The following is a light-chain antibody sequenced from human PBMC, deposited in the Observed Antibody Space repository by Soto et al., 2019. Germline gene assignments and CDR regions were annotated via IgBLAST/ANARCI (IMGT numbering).Light chain of an antibody. Sequence: EIVLTQSPGTLSLSPVERATLSCMASQSVSSSYLAWYQQKPGQAPRLLIYGASSRATGIPDRFSGSGSGTEFTLTISSLQPDDFATYYCQHYNSYSEAFGQGTKVDNK. CDR1: QSVSSSY. CDR3: QHYNSYSEA. CDR2: GAS. V-gene: IGKV3-20*01. J-gene: IGKJ1*01.